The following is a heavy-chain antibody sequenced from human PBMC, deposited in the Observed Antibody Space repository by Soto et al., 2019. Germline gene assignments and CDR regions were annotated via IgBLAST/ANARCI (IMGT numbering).Heavy chain of an antibody. J-gene: IGHJ5*02. V-gene: IGHV4-39*01. CDR2: IYHTGNA. CDR3: ARDYFDSSDYTTNWFDP. CDR1: GDSISNSRFY. D-gene: IGHD3-22*01. Sequence: PSETLSLTCGVSGDSISNSRFYWAWIRQPPGEGLEWIGSIYHTGNAYYNPSLKSRVTISVDTSKNQFALKVTSVTAADTALYYCARDYFDSSDYTTNWFDPWGQGTLVTVSS.